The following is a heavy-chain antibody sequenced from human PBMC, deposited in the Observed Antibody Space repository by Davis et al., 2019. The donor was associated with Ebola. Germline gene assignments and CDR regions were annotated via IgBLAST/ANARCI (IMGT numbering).Heavy chain of an antibody. J-gene: IGHJ4*02. V-gene: IGHV3-21*01. CDR1: GLTVSSNY. Sequence: GESLKISCAASGLTVSSNYMSWVRQAPGKGLQWVSSVSSGSLHIFYADSVRGRFTISRDNAKNTLFLQMNSLRADDTAVYYCARDVGGRAGYWGQGTLVTVSS. CDR3: ARDVGGRAGY. CDR2: VSSGSLHI.